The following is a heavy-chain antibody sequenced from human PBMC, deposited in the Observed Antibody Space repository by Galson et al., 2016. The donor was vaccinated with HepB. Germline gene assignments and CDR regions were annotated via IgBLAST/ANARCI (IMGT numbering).Heavy chain of an antibody. CDR2: IWYDGSNK. J-gene: IGHJ3*02. CDR1: RFTFSSYG. D-gene: IGHD5-12*01. CDR3: ARDPMIEYTGYQDAFDI. Sequence: SLRLSCAASRFTFSSYGMHWVRQAPGKGLEWVALIWYDGSNKFYGDSVKGRFTISRDNSKNTLYLQMNSLRVEDTAVYYCARDPMIEYTGYQDAFDIWGQGTMVTVSS. V-gene: IGHV3-33*01.